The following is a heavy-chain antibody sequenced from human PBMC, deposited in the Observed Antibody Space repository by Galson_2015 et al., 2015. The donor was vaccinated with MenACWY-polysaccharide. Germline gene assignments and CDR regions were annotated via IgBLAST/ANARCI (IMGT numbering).Heavy chain of an antibody. V-gene: IGHV4-59*01. CDR3: ARAIAVAGQRRDFDL. Sequence: SETLSLTCTVSGGSISNYYWNWIRQPPGKGLEWVGCINYSGSTNHNPSLKSRVTMSVDTSKNQFSLNLTSVTDADTAVCYCARAIAVAGQRRDFDLWGRGTLVTVSS. J-gene: IGHJ2*01. CDR1: GGSISNYY. D-gene: IGHD6-19*01. CDR2: INYSGST.